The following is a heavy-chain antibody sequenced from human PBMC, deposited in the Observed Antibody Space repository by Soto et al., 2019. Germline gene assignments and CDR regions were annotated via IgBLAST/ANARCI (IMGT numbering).Heavy chain of an antibody. CDR3: AKDPQSSGWSHNCFQP. CDR2: IYSGGGT. CDR1: GFTVSRNY. Sequence: GGSLILSCAASGFTVSRNYMTWVRQAPGKGLEWVSIIYSGGGTYYADSVKGRFTISRDNSKNTLNLQMNSLRAEDTAVYYCAKDPQSSGWSHNCFQPWGQGKLVTV. J-gene: IGHJ5*02. D-gene: IGHD6-19*01. V-gene: IGHV3-53*01.